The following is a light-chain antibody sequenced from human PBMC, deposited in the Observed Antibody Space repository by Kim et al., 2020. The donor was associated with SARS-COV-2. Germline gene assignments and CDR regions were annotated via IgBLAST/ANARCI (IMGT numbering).Light chain of an antibody. J-gene: IGKJ2*01. CDR1: QSVSSN. CDR3: HQYNKRHLYP. V-gene: IGKV3-15*01. CDR2: SAS. Sequence: EIVMTQSPATLSVSPGERATLSCRASQSVSSNLDWYQQKPAQAPSLLIYSASTRATGTPPRFSGSGSVTQFTLTISSLQSEDFVVYYCHQYNKRHLYPFGQGTKL.